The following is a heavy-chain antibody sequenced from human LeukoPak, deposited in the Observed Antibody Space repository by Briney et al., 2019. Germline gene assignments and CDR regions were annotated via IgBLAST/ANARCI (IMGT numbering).Heavy chain of an antibody. D-gene: IGHD1-26*01. CDR2: ISSSSAHI. Sequence: GGSLRLSCAASGFTFSSYSMNWVRQAPGKGLEWVSFISSSSAHINYADSVKGRFTISRDNPRNSLYLQMNSLRAEDTAVYYCSRDIGGSYTAIDYWGQGTLVTVSS. CDR1: GFTFSSYS. CDR3: SRDIGGSYTAIDY. J-gene: IGHJ4*02. V-gene: IGHV3-21*01.